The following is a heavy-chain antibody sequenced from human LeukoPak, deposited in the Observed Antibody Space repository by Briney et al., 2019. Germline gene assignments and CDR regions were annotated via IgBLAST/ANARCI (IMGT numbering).Heavy chain of an antibody. CDR2: IYSGGST. CDR3: ARDNPSYYDAFDI. V-gene: IGHV3-66*01. Sequence: PGGSLRLSCAASGFTVSSNYMSWVRQAPGKGLEWVSVIYSGGSTYYADSVKGRFTISRDNAKNSLYLQMNSLRAEDTAVYYCARDNPSYYDAFDIWGQGTMVTVSS. D-gene: IGHD1-26*01. CDR1: GFTVSSNY. J-gene: IGHJ3*02.